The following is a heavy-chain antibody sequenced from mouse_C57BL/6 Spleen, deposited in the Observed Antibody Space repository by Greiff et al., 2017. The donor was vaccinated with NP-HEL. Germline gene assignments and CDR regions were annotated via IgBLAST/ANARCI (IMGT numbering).Heavy chain of an antibody. CDR1: GYTFTSYW. J-gene: IGHJ1*03. CDR3: ARTAYYSNYWYFDV. Sequence: QVQLQQPGTELVKPGASVKLSCKASGYTFTSYWMHWVKQRPGQGLEWIGNINPSNGGTNYNEKFKSKATLTVDKSSSTAYMQLSSLTSEDSAVYDCARTAYYSNYWYFDVWGTGTTVTVSS. CDR2: INPSNGGT. V-gene: IGHV1-53*01. D-gene: IGHD2-5*01.